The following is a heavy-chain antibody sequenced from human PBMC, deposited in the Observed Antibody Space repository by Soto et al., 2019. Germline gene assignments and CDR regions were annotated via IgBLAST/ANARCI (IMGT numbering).Heavy chain of an antibody. CDR2: ISSSGSTI. J-gene: IGHJ6*02. D-gene: IGHD6-13*01. Sequence: PGGSLRLSCAASGFTFSSYEMNWVRQAPGKGLEWVSYISSSGSTIYYADSVKGRFTISRDNAKNSLYLQMSSLRAEDTAVYYCARDGPYSSSWYGYYYYGMDVWGQGTTVTVSS. CDR3: ARDGPYSSSWYGYYYYGMDV. V-gene: IGHV3-48*03. CDR1: GFTFSSYE.